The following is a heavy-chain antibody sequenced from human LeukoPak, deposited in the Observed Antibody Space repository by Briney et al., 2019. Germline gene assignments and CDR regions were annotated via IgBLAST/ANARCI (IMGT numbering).Heavy chain of an antibody. D-gene: IGHD1-26*01. CDR2: IIPIFGTA. CDR3: AILAPPPCIVGATICYFDY. J-gene: IGHJ4*02. CDR1: GGTFSSYA. Sequence: SVKVSCKASGGTFSSYAISWVRQAPGQGLEWMGGIIPIFGTANYAQKFQGRVTITADESTSTAYMELSSLRSEDTAVCYCAILAPPPCIVGATICYFDYWGQGTLVTVSS. V-gene: IGHV1-69*13.